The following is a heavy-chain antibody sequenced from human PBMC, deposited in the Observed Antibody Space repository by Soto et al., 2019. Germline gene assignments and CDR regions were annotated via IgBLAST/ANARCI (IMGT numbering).Heavy chain of an antibody. CDR1: GFTVSSNY. CDR2: IYSGGNT. D-gene: IGHD3-10*01. V-gene: IGHV3-53*04. Sequence: GGSLRLSCAASGFTVSSNYMSWVRQAPGKGLEWVSVIYSGGNTYYADSVKGRFTISRHNSKNTLYLQMNSLRAEDTAVYYCARDSYYGSGTHAFDIWGQGTMVTVSS. CDR3: ARDSYYGSGTHAFDI. J-gene: IGHJ3*02.